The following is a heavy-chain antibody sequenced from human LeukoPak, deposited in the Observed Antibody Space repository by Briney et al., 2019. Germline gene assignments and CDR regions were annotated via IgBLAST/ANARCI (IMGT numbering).Heavy chain of an antibody. D-gene: IGHD6-13*01. CDR2: ISSSSSYI. CDR1: GFTFSLYS. CDR3: ARGPYSSNWYVDY. J-gene: IGHJ4*02. Sequence: PWGSLRLSCAASGFTFSLYSMNWVGQAPGKGLEWVSSISSSSSYIYYADSLEGRFTISRDNAKNSLYLQMNSLRAEDTAVYYCARGPYSSNWYVDYWGQGTLVTVAS. V-gene: IGHV3-21*01.